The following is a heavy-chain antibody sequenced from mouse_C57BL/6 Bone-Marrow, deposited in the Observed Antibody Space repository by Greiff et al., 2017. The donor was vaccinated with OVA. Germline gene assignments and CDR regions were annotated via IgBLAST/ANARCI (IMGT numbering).Heavy chain of an antibody. CDR1: GYTFTSYW. D-gene: IGHD1-1*02. Sequence: VQLQQPGAELVKPGASVKLSCKASGYTFTSYWMQWVKQRPGQGLEWIGEIDPSDSYTNYNQKFKGKATLTVDTSSSTAYMQLSSLTSEDSAVYYCGWGDAMDYWGQGTSVTVSS. V-gene: IGHV1-50*01. J-gene: IGHJ4*01. CDR2: IDPSDSYT. CDR3: GWGDAMDY.